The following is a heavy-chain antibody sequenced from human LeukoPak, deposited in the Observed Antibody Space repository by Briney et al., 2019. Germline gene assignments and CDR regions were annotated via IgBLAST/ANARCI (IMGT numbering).Heavy chain of an antibody. D-gene: IGHD2-2*01. CDR1: GGSVTTSTYY. CDR2: IYYSGNT. Sequence: SETLSPTCSVSGGSVTTSTYYWGWIRRPPGKGLEWIGSIYYSGNTYYNPSLKSRITMPVDTSKNQFSLKLSSLTAADTAVYYCATIGYCTRTTCPFNYYYYYMDVWGKGTTVTVSS. CDR3: ATIGYCTRTTCPFNYYYYYMDV. V-gene: IGHV4-39*01. J-gene: IGHJ6*03.